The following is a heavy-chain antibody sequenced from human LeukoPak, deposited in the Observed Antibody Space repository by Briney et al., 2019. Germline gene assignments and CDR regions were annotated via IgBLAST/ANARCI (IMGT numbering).Heavy chain of an antibody. D-gene: IGHD2-15*01. J-gene: IGHJ3*02. CDR1: GFTFSGSA. CDR2: IRSKANSYAT. V-gene: IGHV3-73*01. Sequence: GGSLKLSCAASGFTFSGSAMHWVRQASGKGLEWVGRIRSKANSYATAYAASVKGRFTISRDDSKNTAYLQMNSLKTEDTAVYYCTSLLLWPDAFDIWGQGTMVTVSS. CDR3: TSLLLWPDAFDI.